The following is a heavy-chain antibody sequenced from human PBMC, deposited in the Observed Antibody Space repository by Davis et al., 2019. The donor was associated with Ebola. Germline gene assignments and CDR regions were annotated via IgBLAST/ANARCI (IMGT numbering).Heavy chain of an antibody. CDR1: GFSVITNY. D-gene: IGHD3-10*01. J-gene: IGHJ4*02. Sequence: GESLKISCAISGFSVITNYMSWVRQAPGKELEWISVLYSGGETYYADSVKGRFTISRDNSKNLLYLQMSSLRGDDTAVYYCARVGRVRGVMEDYWGQGTLVTVSS. CDR2: LYSGGET. V-gene: IGHV3-53*05. CDR3: ARVGRVRGVMEDY.